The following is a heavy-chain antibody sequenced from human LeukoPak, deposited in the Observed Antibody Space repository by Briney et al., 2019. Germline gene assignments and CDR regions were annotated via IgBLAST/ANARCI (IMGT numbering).Heavy chain of an antibody. Sequence: ASVKVSCTASGGTFSSYAISWVRQAPGQGLEWMGGIIPIFGTANYAQKFQGRVTITADKSTSTAYVELSSLRSEDTAVYYCARISDSRVDTAMVTHDYWGQGTLVTVSS. CDR2: IIPIFGTA. D-gene: IGHD5-18*01. CDR3: ARISDSRVDTAMVTHDY. V-gene: IGHV1-69*06. J-gene: IGHJ4*02. CDR1: GGTFSSYA.